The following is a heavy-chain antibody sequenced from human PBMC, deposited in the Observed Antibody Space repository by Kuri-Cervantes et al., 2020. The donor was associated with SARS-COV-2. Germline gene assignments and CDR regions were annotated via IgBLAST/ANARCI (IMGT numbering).Heavy chain of an antibody. CDR2: ISSSSSYT. Sequence: LSLTCAVYGGSFSGYYWSWIRQAPGDGLEWVSYISSSSSYTNYADSVKGRFTISRDNAKNSLYLQMNSLRTEDTAVYYCARTLRPNMRGDSSGWYGFDYWGQGTLVTVSS. CDR1: GGSFSGYY. J-gene: IGHJ4*02. D-gene: IGHD6-19*01. CDR3: ARTLRPNMRGDSSGWYGFDY. V-gene: IGHV3-11*03.